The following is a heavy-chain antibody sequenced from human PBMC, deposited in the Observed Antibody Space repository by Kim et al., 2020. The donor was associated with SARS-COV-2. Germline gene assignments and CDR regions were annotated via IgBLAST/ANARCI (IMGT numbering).Heavy chain of an antibody. J-gene: IGHJ4*02. Sequence: SETLSLTCTVSGGSISSGGYYWSWIRQHPGKGLEWIGYIYYSGSTYYNPSLKRRVTTSVDTSKNQFSLKLSSVTAADTAVYYCARRAYCGGDCYSTFDYWGQGTLVTVSS. D-gene: IGHD2-21*02. CDR1: GGSISSGGYY. CDR2: IYYSGST. CDR3: ARRAYCGGDCYSTFDY. V-gene: IGHV4-31*03.